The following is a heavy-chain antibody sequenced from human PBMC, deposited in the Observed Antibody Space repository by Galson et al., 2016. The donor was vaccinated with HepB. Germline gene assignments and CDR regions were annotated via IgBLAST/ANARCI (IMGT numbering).Heavy chain of an antibody. CDR2: ISGYNGNT. D-gene: IGHD2-2*01. CDR3: ARDRAPRRYCTSNNCYVYYGMDV. J-gene: IGHJ6*02. V-gene: IGHV1-18*01. Sequence: SVKVSCKASGYAYINYGITWVRQAPGQGLEWMGWISGYNGNTNYAQKLQGRVTMTTDTSTSTAYMELRSLRSDDTAVYYCARDRAPRRYCTSNNCYVYYGMDVWGQGTTVTVSS. CDR1: GYAYINYG.